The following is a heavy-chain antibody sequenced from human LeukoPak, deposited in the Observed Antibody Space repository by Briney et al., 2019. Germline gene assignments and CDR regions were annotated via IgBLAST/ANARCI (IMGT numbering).Heavy chain of an antibody. CDR3: SRGSGWLSVY. Sequence: PGGSLRLSCAASGFTFSDYYMSWFRQAPGKGLEWIGFISGGTTEYASSVKGRFTISIDDSTSIAYLQMNSLTTEDTAVYYCSRGSGWLSVYWGQGTLVTVSS. D-gene: IGHD6-19*01. V-gene: IGHV3-71*01. J-gene: IGHJ4*02. CDR1: GFTFSDYY. CDR2: ISGGTT.